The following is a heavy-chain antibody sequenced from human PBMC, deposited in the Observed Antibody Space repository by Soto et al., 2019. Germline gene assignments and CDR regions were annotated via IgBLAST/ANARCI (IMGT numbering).Heavy chain of an antibody. CDR1: GFTFSNAW. Sequence: PGGSLRLSCAASGFTFSNAWINWVRQAPGKGLEWISYLSFGNHRTLYANSARGRFTVSRDDAKKFLYLQMNGLRDEDTAVYYCTRDCGFGYCMDVWGQGTTVTVSS. V-gene: IGHV3-48*02. J-gene: IGHJ6*02. CDR3: TRDCGFGYCMDV. D-gene: IGHD2-21*01. CDR2: LSFGNHRT.